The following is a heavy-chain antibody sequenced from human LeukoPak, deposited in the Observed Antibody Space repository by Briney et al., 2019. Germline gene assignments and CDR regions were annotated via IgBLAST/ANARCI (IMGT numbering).Heavy chain of an antibody. CDR2: INPNSGGT. V-gene: IGHV1-2*02. CDR3: ARSRDNVDTAMVVGY. CDR1: GYTFTGYY. D-gene: IGHD5-18*01. Sequence: AASVKVSCKASGYTFTGYYMHWVRQAPGQGLEWMGWINPNSGGTNYAQKFQGRVTMTRDTSISTAYMELSRLRSDDTAVYYCARSRDNVDTAMVVGYWGQGTLVTVSS. J-gene: IGHJ4*02.